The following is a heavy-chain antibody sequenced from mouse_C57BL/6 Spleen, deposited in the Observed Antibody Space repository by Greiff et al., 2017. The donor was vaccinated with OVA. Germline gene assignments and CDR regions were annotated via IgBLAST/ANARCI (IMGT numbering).Heavy chain of an antibody. CDR3: ATTVVAPYAMDY. CDR2: ISNGGGST. V-gene: IGHV5-12*01. D-gene: IGHD1-1*01. CDR1: GFTFSDYY. J-gene: IGHJ4*01. Sequence: EVQGVESGGGLVQPGGSLKLSCAASGFTFSDYYMYWVRQTPEKRLEWVAYISNGGGSTYYPDTVKGRFTISRDNAKNTLYLQMSRLKSEDTAMYYCATTVVAPYAMDYWGQGTSVTVSS.